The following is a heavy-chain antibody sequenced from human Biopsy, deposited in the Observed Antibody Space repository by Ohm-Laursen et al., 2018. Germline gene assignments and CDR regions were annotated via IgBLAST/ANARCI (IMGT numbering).Heavy chain of an antibody. Sequence: GTLSLTCTLSGDSISRSYWSWIRQSPGKGLEWVGHIFDRGTTNYNPSLKSRVTMSVDTSKKQFSLRMTSLTAADTAVYYCAHGSGSYYKWDFWGRGTLVTVSS. D-gene: IGHD3-10*01. CDR2: IFDRGTT. J-gene: IGHJ4*02. CDR3: AHGSGSYYKWDF. CDR1: GDSISRSY. V-gene: IGHV4-59*08.